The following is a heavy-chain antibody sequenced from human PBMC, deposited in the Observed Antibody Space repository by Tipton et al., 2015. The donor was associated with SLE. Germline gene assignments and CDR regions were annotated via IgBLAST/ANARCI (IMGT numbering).Heavy chain of an antibody. V-gene: IGHV3-74*01. CDR2: IKSDGSDT. J-gene: IGHJ4*02. D-gene: IGHD6-13*01. Sequence: GSLRLSCAASGFVFGSYWVHWVRQAPGKGLVWVARIKSDGSDTNYADSVRGRFTISRDNAKNTLYLQMNSLRAEDTAVYYCTRARGQQLPTDYWGQGTLVTVSS. CDR3: TRARGQQLPTDY. CDR1: GFVFGSYW.